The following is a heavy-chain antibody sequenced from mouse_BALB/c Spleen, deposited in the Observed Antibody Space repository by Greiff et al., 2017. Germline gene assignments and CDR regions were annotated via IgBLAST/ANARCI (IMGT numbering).Heavy chain of an antibody. CDR3: ARDRDYGYFDY. D-gene: IGHD2-4*01. CDR2: INSNGGST. CDR1: GFTFSSYG. Sequence: VQLQQSGGGLVQPGGSLKLSCAASGFTFSSYGMSWVRQTPDKRLELVATINSNGGSTYYPDSVKGRFTISRDNAKNTLYLQMSSLKSEDTAMYYCARDRDYGYFDYWGQGTTLTVSS. J-gene: IGHJ2*01. V-gene: IGHV5-6-3*01.